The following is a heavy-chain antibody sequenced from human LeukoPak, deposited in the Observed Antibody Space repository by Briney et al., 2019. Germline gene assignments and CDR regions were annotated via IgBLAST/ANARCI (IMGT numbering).Heavy chain of an antibody. Sequence: ASVKVSCKASGYTFTSYGISWVRQAPGQGLEWMGWISAYNGNTNYAEKLQGRVTMTTDTSTSTAYMELRSLRSDDTAVYYCARVGGHTYYDFWSGQSWGQGTLVTVSS. J-gene: IGHJ5*02. D-gene: IGHD3-3*01. CDR1: GYTFTSYG. V-gene: IGHV1-18*01. CDR2: ISAYNGNT. CDR3: ARVGGHTYYDFWSGQS.